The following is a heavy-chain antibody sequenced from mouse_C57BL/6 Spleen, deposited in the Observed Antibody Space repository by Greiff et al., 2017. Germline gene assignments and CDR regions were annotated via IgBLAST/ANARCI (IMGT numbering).Heavy chain of an antibody. CDR2: IYPGSGNT. V-gene: IGHV1-76*01. D-gene: IGHD2-3*01. Sequence: QVQLQQSGAELVRPGASVKLSCKASGYTFTDYYINWVKQRPGQGLEWIARIYPGSGNTYYNEKFKGKATLTAEKSSSTAYMQLSSLTSEDSAVYFCARERDGYLFAYWGQGTLVTVSA. CDR1: GYTFTDYY. CDR3: ARERDGYLFAY. J-gene: IGHJ3*01.